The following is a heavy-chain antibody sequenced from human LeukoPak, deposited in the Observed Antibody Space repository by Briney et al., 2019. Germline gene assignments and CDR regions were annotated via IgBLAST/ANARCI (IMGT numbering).Heavy chain of an antibody. CDR3: ASQLDGTLDY. V-gene: IGHV3-7*02. CDR2: IKQDGSET. J-gene: IGHJ4*02. Sequence: GGSLRLSCAASGFTFSSHWMTWVRQTPGKGLEWVGNIKQDGSETYYVDSVRGRITISRDNAKKSLYLEMNSLRAEDTAVYYCASQLDGTLDYWGQGTLVTVSS. CDR1: GFTFSSHW. D-gene: IGHD2-2*01.